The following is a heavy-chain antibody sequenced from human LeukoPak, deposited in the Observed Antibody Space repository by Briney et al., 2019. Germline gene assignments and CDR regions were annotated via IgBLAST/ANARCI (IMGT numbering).Heavy chain of an antibody. CDR3: AKNLVVLRYFDWSPPYY. Sequence: GGSLRLSCAASGFTFSSYAMHWVRQAPGKGLEWVAVISYDGSNKYYADSVKGRFTISRDNSKNTLYLQMNSLRAEGTAVYYCAKNLVVLRYFDWSPPYYWGQGTLVTVSS. V-gene: IGHV3-30*18. D-gene: IGHD3-9*01. J-gene: IGHJ4*02. CDR2: ISYDGSNK. CDR1: GFTFSSYA.